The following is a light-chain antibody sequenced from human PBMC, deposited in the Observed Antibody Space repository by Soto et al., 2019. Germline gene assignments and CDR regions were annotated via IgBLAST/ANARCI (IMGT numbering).Light chain of an antibody. J-gene: IGLJ7*01. CDR3: CSYSPISTVV. CDR2: EDN. Sequence: QPVLTQPASVSGSPGQSITISCTGTSSDVGSYNLVSWYQQHPGKAPKLMIYEDNKRPSGVSNRFSGSKSGNTASLTISGVQAEDEAHYYCCSYSPISTVVFGGGTQLTVL. CDR1: SSDVGSYNL. V-gene: IGLV2-23*01.